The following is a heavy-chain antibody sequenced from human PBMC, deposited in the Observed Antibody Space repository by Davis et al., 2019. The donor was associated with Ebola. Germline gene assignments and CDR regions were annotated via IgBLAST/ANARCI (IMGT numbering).Heavy chain of an antibody. J-gene: IGHJ6*02. CDR1: GFSLTTSAMC. CDR3: ARMSAGGSCLDGMDV. D-gene: IGHD2-15*01. V-gene: IGHV2-70*11. CDR2: IDWDDDK. Sequence: SGPTLVKPTQTLTLTCTFSGFSLTTSAMCVSWIRQPPGKALEWLARIDWDDDKYYSTSLKTRLTISKDTSKNQVVLKMTNMDPVDTATYYCARMSAGGSCLDGMDVWGHGTTVTVSS.